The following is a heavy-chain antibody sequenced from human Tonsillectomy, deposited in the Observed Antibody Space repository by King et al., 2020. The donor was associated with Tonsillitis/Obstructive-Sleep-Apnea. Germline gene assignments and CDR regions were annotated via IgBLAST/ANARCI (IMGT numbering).Heavy chain of an antibody. D-gene: IGHD3-9*01. V-gene: IGHV4-39*01. Sequence: QVQLQESGPGLVKPSETLSLTCTVSGGSIRSRSSYWGWIRQPPRKGLEWIGSIYYSGSTYDYQSLKSRVTISVDPSKNQFSPTLSSVTAADTAVYYCASPAGYSAFDIWGQGTMVTVSS. CDR1: GGSIRSRSSY. CDR3: ASPAGYSAFDI. CDR2: IYYSGST. J-gene: IGHJ3*02.